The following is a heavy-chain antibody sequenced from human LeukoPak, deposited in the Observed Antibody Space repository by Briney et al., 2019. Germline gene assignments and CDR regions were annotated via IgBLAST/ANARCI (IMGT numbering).Heavy chain of an antibody. V-gene: IGHV4-39*01. CDR3: ARQGAHGGFLEWGTALNYDSNYGMDV. Sequence: SETLSLTCTVSGGSISSSNYNWGWIRQPPGKGPEWIASIYYRGTTYYNPSLKSRVTISVDTSKSQFSLRLRSVTAADTAVYYCARQGAHGGFLEWGTALNYDSNYGMDVWGQGTTVTVSS. CDR2: IYYRGTT. D-gene: IGHD3-3*01. CDR1: GGSISSSNYN. J-gene: IGHJ6*02.